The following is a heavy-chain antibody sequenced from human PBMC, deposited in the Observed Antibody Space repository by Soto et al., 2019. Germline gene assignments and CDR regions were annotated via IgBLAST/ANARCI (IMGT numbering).Heavy chain of an antibody. Sequence: TLSLSCTVSGGSISSGGYYWSWIRQHPGKGLEWIGYIYYSGSTYYNPSLKSRVTISVDTSKNQFSLKLSSVTAADTAVYYCARWAGNSGSWLGGWDYYYYHGMDVWGQGTTVTVSS. V-gene: IGHV4-31*03. J-gene: IGHJ6*02. CDR3: ARWAGNSGSWLGGWDYYYYHGMDV. CDR2: IYYSGST. CDR1: GGSISSGGYY. D-gene: IGHD5-12*01.